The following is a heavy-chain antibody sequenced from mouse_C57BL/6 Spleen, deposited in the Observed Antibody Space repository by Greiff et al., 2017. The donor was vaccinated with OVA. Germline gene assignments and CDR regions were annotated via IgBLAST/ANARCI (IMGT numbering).Heavy chain of an antibody. CDR2: IRYDGST. D-gene: IGHD1-1*01. Sequence: EVQLQQSGPGLVKPSPSLSLTCSVTGYSITSGYYWNWIRQFPGNKLEWMGYIRYDGSTNYNPPLKNRISITRKTAKNQFFLKLNSVTTEDTATYYCASITTVVATRDYAMDYWGQGTSVTVAS. CDR3: ASITTVVATRDYAMDY. J-gene: IGHJ4*01. CDR1: GYSITSGYY. V-gene: IGHV3-6*01.